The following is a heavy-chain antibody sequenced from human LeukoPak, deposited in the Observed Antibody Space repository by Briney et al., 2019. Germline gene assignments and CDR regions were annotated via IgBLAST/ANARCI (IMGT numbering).Heavy chain of an antibody. J-gene: IGHJ4*02. CDR2: IKEDGSEK. D-gene: IGHD3-10*01. CDR1: GFRFSTYW. Sequence: GGSLRLSCAASGFRFSTYWMSWVRQAPGKGLEWVANIKEDGSEKYYVHSVKGRFTISRDNAKNSLFLQMNSLGVDDTAVYYCARGGSYYANWGQGTLVTVSS. CDR3: ARGGSYYAN. V-gene: IGHV3-7*04.